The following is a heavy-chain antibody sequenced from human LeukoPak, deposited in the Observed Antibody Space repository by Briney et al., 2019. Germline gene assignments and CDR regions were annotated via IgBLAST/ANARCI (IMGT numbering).Heavy chain of an antibody. Sequence: ASVKVSCKVSGYTLTELSMHWVRQAPGKGLEWMGGFDPEDGETIYAQKFQGRVTMTEDTSTDTAYMELSSLRSEDTAVYYCATFTGRDHYDFWSGSLDYWGQGTLVTVSS. CDR2: FDPEDGET. D-gene: IGHD3-3*01. CDR3: ATFTGRDHYDFWSGSLDY. J-gene: IGHJ4*02. V-gene: IGHV1-24*01. CDR1: GYTLTELS.